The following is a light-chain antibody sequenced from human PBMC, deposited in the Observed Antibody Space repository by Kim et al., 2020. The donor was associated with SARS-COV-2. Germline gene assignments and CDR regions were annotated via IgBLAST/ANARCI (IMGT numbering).Light chain of an antibody. J-gene: IGKJ5*01. CDR1: ESVSSSD. CDR2: GAF. Sequence: ETVLTQSPGTLSLSAGEGATLSCRASESVSSSDLAWYQQRSGQPPRLLIYGAFTSAAGIPDRFSGSGSGTDFTLTISGLEPEDFAEYYWHHYGYSSTFGRGTRLEIK. CDR3: HHYGYSST. V-gene: IGKV3-20*01.